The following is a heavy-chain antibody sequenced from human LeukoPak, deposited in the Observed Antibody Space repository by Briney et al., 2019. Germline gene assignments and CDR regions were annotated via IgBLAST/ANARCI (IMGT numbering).Heavy chain of an antibody. J-gene: IGHJ6*03. CDR2: IYHSGST. CDR3: ARAAATAVNFYYLMDV. Sequence: SETLSLTCTVSGGSISSGGYYWSWIRQPPGKGLEWIGYIYHSGSTYYNPSLKSRVTISVDRSKNQFSLKLSSVTAADTAVYYCARAAATAVNFYYLMDVWGKGTTVTVSS. CDR1: GGSISSGGYY. D-gene: IGHD2-15*01. V-gene: IGHV4-30-2*01.